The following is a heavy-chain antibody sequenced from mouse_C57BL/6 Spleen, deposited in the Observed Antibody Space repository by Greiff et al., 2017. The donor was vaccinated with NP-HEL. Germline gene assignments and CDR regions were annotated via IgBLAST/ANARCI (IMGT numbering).Heavy chain of an antibody. Sequence: EVLLVESGGGLVQPGGSLKLSCAASGFTFSDYYMFWVRQTPEQRLEWVAYISNGGGSTYYPDTVQGRFTISRDTAKNTLYLQMSRRKSEDTALYYWARGGQTGTGWFAYWGQGTLVTVSA. J-gene: IGHJ3*01. CDR2: ISNGGGST. D-gene: IGHD4-1*01. V-gene: IGHV5-12*01. CDR1: GFTFSDYY. CDR3: ARGGQTGTGWFAY.